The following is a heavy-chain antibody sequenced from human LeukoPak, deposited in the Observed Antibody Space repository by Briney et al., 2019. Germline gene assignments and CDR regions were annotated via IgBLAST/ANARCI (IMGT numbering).Heavy chain of an antibody. CDR1: GYTFTSYG. CDR3: ARDRDSSSSLYYYYYGMDV. CDR2: ISAYNGNT. D-gene: IGHD6-6*01. J-gene: IGHJ6*02. Sequence: ASVKVSCKASGYTFTSYGISWVRQAPGQGLEWMGWISAYNGNTNYAQKLQGRVTMTTDTSTSTAYMELRSLRSDDTAVYYCARDRDSSSSLYYYYYGMDVWGQGTTVTASS. V-gene: IGHV1-18*01.